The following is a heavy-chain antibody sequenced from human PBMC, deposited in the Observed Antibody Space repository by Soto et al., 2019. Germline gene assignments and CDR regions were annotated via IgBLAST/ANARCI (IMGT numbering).Heavy chain of an antibody. J-gene: IGHJ4*02. CDR2: IWYDGSNK. Sequence: GGSLRLSCAASGFTFSSYGMHWVRQAPGKGLEWVAVIWYDGSNKYYADSVKGRFTISRDNSKNTLYLQMNSLRAEDTAVYYCARDQTDIVVVPAAILDYWGQGTLVTVSS. V-gene: IGHV3-33*01. CDR1: GFTFSSYG. D-gene: IGHD2-2*02. CDR3: ARDQTDIVVVPAAILDY.